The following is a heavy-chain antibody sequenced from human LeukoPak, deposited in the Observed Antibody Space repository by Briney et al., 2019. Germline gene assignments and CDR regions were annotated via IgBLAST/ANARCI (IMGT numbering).Heavy chain of an antibody. D-gene: IGHD4-17*01. CDR2: ISSSGNYI. V-gene: IGHV3-21*01. CDR1: GFTFSTYS. CDR3: ARSKAGSTGYFDY. Sequence: GGSLRLSCAASGFTFSTYSMNWVRQAPGKGLEWVSSISSSGNYIYYTDSVKGRFTISRDNAKSSLYLQMNSLRAEDTAVYYCARSKAGSTGYFDYWGQGTLVTVSS. J-gene: IGHJ4*02.